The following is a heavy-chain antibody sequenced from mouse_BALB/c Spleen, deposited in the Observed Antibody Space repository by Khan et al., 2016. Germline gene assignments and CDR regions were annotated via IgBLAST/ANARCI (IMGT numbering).Heavy chain of an antibody. CDR2: ISTGGTT. J-gene: IGHJ4*01. CDR3: ARDENAMDY. Sequence: EVELVESGGGLVKPGGSLKLSCAASGFTFSDYAMSWVRQTPEKRLEWVASISTGGTTHYPDSMKGRFTISRDIARNVLYLQMGSLRSEDTGMYYCARDENAMDYWGQGTSVTVSS. CDR1: GFTFSDYA. V-gene: IGHV5-6-5*01.